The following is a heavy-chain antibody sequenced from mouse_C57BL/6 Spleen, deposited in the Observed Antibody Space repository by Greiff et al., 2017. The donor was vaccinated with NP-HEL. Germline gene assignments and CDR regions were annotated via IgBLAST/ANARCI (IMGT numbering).Heavy chain of an antibody. Sequence: EVQVVESGAELVRPGASVKLSCTASGFNIKDDYMHWVKQRPEQGLEWIGWIDPENGDTEYASKFQGKATITADTSSNTAYLQLSSLTSEDTAVYYCTLTSYYGSSPWYFDVWGTGTTVTVSS. CDR2: IDPENGDT. D-gene: IGHD1-1*01. V-gene: IGHV14-4*01. CDR1: GFNIKDDY. CDR3: TLTSYYGSSPWYFDV. J-gene: IGHJ1*03.